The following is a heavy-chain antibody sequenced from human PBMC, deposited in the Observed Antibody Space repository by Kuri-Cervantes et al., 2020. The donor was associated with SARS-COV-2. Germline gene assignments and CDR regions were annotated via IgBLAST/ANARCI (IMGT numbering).Heavy chain of an antibody. CDR3: ATEGGTYPGWFDP. V-gene: IGHV3-30-3*01. Sequence: GGSLRLSCAASRLTFSGYAVHWVRQAPGKGLEWVALISFDGSNEYYADSVKGRFNISRDTSKNTLYLQMKSLRPEDTAVYYCATEGGTYPGWFDPWGQGTLVTVSS. CDR1: RLTFSGYA. CDR2: ISFDGSNE. J-gene: IGHJ5*02. D-gene: IGHD1-26*01.